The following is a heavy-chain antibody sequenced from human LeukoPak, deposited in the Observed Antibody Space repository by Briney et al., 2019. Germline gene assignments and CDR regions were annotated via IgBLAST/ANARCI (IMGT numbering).Heavy chain of an antibody. V-gene: IGHV3-48*03. D-gene: IGHD1-1*01. J-gene: IGHJ4*02. CDR2: ISSSGSTI. CDR1: GFTFSSYE. Sequence: GGSLRLSCAASGFTFSSYEMNWVRQAPGKGLEWVSYISSSGSTIYYADSVKGRFTISRDNAKNSLYLQMNSLRAEDTAVYYCASYLTTATTSGLGYWGQGTLVTVSS. CDR3: ASYLTTATTSGLGY.